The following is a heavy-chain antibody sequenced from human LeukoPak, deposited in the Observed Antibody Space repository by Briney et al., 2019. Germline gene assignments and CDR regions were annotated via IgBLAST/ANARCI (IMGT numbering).Heavy chain of an antibody. J-gene: IGHJ1*01. CDR1: GGSLTSDY. Sequence: SETLSVTRTEPGGSLTSDYWCWIWQPPRKRLERIGHIYYSGSTNYNPYLQRRVTISLDTSKNKLSLNLSSVTAELTALHYCARGFASSRSSFQHWGQGTLVTVSS. CDR3: ARGFASSRSSFQH. V-gene: IGHV4-59*01. CDR2: IYYSGST. D-gene: IGHD6-13*01.